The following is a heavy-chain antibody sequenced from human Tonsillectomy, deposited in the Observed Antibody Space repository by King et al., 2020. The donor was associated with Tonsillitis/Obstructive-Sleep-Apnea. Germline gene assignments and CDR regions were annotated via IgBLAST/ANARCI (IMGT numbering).Heavy chain of an antibody. D-gene: IGHD6-19*01. V-gene: IGHV5-51*03. Sequence: EVQLVQSGAEVKKPGESLQISYKGSGDSFTNYWIVWVRQMPGKGLEWMGIIYPTDSHTRYSPSFQGQVTISADKSINTAYLQWSSLKASDTAMYYCARRPLLSVTGPFDSWGQGTLVTVSS. CDR3: ARRPLLSVTGPFDS. J-gene: IGHJ4*02. CDR1: GDSFTNYW. CDR2: IYPTDSHT.